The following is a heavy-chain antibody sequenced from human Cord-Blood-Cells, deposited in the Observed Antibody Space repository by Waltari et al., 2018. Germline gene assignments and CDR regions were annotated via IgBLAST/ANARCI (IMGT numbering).Heavy chain of an antibody. D-gene: IGHD6-19*01. Sequence: QVQLQQWGAGLLKPSETLSLTCAVYGGSFSGYYWSWIRQPPGKGLEWIGEINHSGSTNYNPSRKSRVTISVDTSKNQFSLKLSSVTAADTAVYYCARGSPSGWYFDYWGQGTLVTVSS. CDR2: INHSGST. CDR1: GGSFSGYY. CDR3: ARGSPSGWYFDY. J-gene: IGHJ4*02. V-gene: IGHV4-34*01.